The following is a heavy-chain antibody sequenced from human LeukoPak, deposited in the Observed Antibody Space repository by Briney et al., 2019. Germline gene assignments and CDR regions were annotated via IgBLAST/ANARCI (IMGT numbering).Heavy chain of an antibody. V-gene: IGHV1-18*01. J-gene: IGHJ4*02. CDR1: GYTFTSYG. D-gene: IGHD1-26*01. Sequence: ASVTVSCKASGYTFTSYGISWVRQAAGQGLEWMGWISAYNGNTNYAQKLQGRVTMTTDTSTSTAYMELRSLRSDDTAVYYCAREAGLRSYFVSGVLYYFDYWGQGTLVTVSS. CDR3: AREAGLRSYFVSGVLYYFDY. CDR2: ISAYNGNT.